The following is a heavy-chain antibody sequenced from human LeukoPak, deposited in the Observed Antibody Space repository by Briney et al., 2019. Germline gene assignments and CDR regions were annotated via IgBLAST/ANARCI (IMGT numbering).Heavy chain of an antibody. D-gene: IGHD6-19*01. Sequence: GGSLRLSCAASGFTVSSNFMSWVRQAPGKGLEWVSVIYGGGSTYYADSVKGRFTISRDTSKNTLYLQMNSLRAEDTAVYYCASWPGGWYGEDSWGQGTLVTVSS. CDR3: ASWPGGWYGEDS. CDR2: IYGGGST. J-gene: IGHJ4*02. V-gene: IGHV3-53*01. CDR1: GFTVSSNF.